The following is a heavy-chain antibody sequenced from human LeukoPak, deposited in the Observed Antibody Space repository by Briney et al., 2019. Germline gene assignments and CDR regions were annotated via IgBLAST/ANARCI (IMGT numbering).Heavy chain of an antibody. CDR2: INPNSGGT. V-gene: IGHV1-2*02. D-gene: IGHD3-9*01. Sequence: ASVKVSCKASGYTFTGYYMHWVRQAPGQGLEWMGWINPNSGGTNYAQKFQGRVTMTRDTSISTAYMELSRLRSDDTAVYYCARTSGLRYFDWLPYFDYWGQGTLVTVSP. J-gene: IGHJ4*02. CDR1: GYTFTGYY. CDR3: ARTSGLRYFDWLPYFDY.